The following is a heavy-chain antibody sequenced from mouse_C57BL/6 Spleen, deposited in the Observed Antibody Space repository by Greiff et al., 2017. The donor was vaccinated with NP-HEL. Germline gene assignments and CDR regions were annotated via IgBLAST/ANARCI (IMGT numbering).Heavy chain of an antibody. CDR1: GFTFSSYA. D-gene: IGHD2-2*01. CDR3: TREGPMVTTAY. Sequence: EVQVVESGEGLVKPGGSLKLSCAASGFTFSSYAMSWVRQTPEKRLEWVAYISSGGDYIYYADTVKGRFTISRDNARNTLYLQMSSLKSEDTAMYYCTREGPMVTTAYWGQGTLVTVSA. J-gene: IGHJ3*01. V-gene: IGHV5-9-1*02. CDR2: ISSGGDYI.